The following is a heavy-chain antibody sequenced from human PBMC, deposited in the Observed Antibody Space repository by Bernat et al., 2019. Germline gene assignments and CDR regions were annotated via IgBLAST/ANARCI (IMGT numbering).Heavy chain of an antibody. CDR3: ARDFKDFDY. Sequence: EVQLVESGGDLVQPGGSLRLSCAAPGFSFSSYWMTWVRQAPGKGLEWVANIRQDGNEKYYVDSGKGRFTISRDNGKNSLYLQMSSLRAEDTAVYYCARDFKDFDYWGQGTLVTVSS. CDR2: IRQDGNEK. CDR1: GFSFSSYW. J-gene: IGHJ4*02. V-gene: IGHV3-7*04.